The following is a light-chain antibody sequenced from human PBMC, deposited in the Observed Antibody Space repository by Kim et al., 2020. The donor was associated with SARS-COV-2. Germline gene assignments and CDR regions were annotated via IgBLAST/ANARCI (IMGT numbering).Light chain of an antibody. CDR2: GAS. V-gene: IGKV3D-15*01. J-gene: IGKJ4*01. CDR1: QSVNIN. Sequence: DIVMTQSPATLSVSPGVRAALTCRASQSVNINLAWYQQKPGQAPRLLIYGASGRATGIPARFSGSGSGTDFTLTVSSLQSEDVAVYYCQQYDNWPLTFGGGTKVDIK. CDR3: QQYDNWPLT.